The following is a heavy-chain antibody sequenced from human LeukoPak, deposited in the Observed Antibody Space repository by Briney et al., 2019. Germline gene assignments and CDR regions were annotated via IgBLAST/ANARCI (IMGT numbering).Heavy chain of an antibody. CDR1: GFTFSSYA. Sequence: PGGSLRLSCAASGFTFSSYAMSWVRQAPGKGLEWVSAISGSGGSTYYADSVKGRFTISRDNSKNTLYLQMNSLRAEDTAVYFCAKEGLLWFRELLFDYWGQGTLVTVSS. CDR2: ISGSGGST. J-gene: IGHJ4*02. V-gene: IGHV3-23*01. CDR3: AKEGLLWFRELLFDY. D-gene: IGHD3-10*01.